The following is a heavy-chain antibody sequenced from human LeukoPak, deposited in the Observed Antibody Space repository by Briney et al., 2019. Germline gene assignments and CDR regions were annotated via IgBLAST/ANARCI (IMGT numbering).Heavy chain of an antibody. V-gene: IGHV1-18*01. CDR2: ISAYNGNT. CDR3: ARMGPSHYYDSSGYFDY. J-gene: IGHJ4*02. D-gene: IGHD3-22*01. CDR1: GGTFSSYA. Sequence: ASVKVSCKASGGTFSSYAISWVRQAPGQGLEWMGWISAYNGNTNYAQKLQGRVTMTTDTSTSTAYMELRSLRSDDTAVYYCARMGPSHYYDSSGYFDYWGQGTLVTVSS.